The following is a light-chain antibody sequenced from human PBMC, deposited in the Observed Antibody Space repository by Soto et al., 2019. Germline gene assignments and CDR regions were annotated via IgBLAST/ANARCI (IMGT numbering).Light chain of an antibody. Sequence: EIVLTQSPGTLSLSPGERATLSCRASQRVSSSYLAWYQQKTGQTPRLLIYGESNRATGIPDRFSGSGSGTDFTLTISRLEPEDFAVYYRQQYGSSRWTFGQGTKVE. CDR1: QRVSSSY. CDR2: GES. J-gene: IGKJ1*01. V-gene: IGKV3-20*01. CDR3: QQYGSSRWT.